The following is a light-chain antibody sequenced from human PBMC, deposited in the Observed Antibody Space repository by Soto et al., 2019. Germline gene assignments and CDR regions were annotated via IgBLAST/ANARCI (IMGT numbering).Light chain of an antibody. Sequence: DIVMTQSPDSLAVSLGERATINCKSSQSVLHSSNNKNYLAWYQQKPGQPPKLLIYWASTRESGVPDRFSGSGAGTEFTLTISSLQSEDFAVYFCQQYNNWPITFGQGTRLEIK. J-gene: IGKJ5*01. V-gene: IGKV4-1*01. CDR2: WAS. CDR1: QSVLHSSNNKNY. CDR3: QQYNNWPIT.